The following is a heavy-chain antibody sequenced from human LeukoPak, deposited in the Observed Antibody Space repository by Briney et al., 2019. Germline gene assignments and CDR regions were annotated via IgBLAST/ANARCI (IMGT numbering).Heavy chain of an antibody. Sequence: SETLSLTCTVFGGSISSGDYYWSWIRQPPGKGLEWIGYIYYSGSTYYNPSLKSRVTISVDTSKNQFSLKLSSVTAADTAVYYCARDSLATAGAFDIWGQGTMVTVSS. CDR1: GGSISSGDYY. J-gene: IGHJ3*02. D-gene: IGHD6-13*01. CDR3: ARDSLATAGAFDI. CDR2: IYYSGST. V-gene: IGHV4-30-4*08.